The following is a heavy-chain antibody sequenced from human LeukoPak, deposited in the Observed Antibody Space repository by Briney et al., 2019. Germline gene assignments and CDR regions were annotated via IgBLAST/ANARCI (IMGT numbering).Heavy chain of an antibody. V-gene: IGHV4-59*01. Sequence: SETLSLTSTVSGGSISGYYWTWIRQPPGKGLEWIGFNYYSGSTNYNSSLKSRVTISVDTSKNHFSLKLSSVTATDPAIYYCARGNWPPAFDIWGQGTLVTVSS. CDR3: ARGNWPPAFDI. J-gene: IGHJ3*02. CDR1: GGSISGYY. D-gene: IGHD1-1*01. CDR2: NYYSGST.